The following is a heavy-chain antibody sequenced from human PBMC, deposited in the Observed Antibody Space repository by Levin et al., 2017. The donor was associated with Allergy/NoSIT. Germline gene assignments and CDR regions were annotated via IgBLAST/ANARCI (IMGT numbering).Heavy chain of an antibody. D-gene: IGHD4-17*01. CDR2: ISYDGSNK. V-gene: IGHV3-30-3*02. CDR3: AKTSGATVTTIVDY. CDR1: GFTFSSYA. J-gene: IGHJ4*02. Sequence: GESLKISCAASGFTFSSYAMHWVRQAPGKGLEWVAVISYDGSNKYYADSVKGRFTISRDNSKNTLYLQMNSLRAEDTAVYYCAKTSGATVTTIVDYWGQGTLVTVSS.